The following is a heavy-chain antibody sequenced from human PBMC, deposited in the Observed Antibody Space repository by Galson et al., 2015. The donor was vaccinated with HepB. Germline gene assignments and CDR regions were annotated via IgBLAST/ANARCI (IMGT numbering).Heavy chain of an antibody. D-gene: IGHD6-19*01. Sequence: SVKVSCKASGYTFTSYAMNWVRQAPGQGLEWMGWINTNTGNPTYAQGFTGRFVFSLDTSVSTAYLQISSLKAEDTAVYYCARFSSGWNSNSFYYYYYMDVWGKGTTVTVSS. J-gene: IGHJ6*03. CDR3: ARFSSGWNSNSFYYYYYMDV. CDR2: INTNTGNP. V-gene: IGHV7-4-1*02. CDR1: GYTFTSYA.